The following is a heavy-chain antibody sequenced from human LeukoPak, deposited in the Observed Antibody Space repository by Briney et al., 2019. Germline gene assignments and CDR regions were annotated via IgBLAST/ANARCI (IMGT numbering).Heavy chain of an antibody. Sequence: ASVKVSCKASGYTFTSYGISWVRQAPGQGLEWMGWISAYNGNTNYAQKLQGRVTMTTDTSTSTAYMELRSLRSDDTAVYYCARGQNKYDYGGNSGVNYWGQGTLVTVSS. CDR2: ISAYNGNT. CDR1: GYTFTSYG. V-gene: IGHV1-18*01. CDR3: ARGQNKYDYGGNSGVNY. D-gene: IGHD4-23*01. J-gene: IGHJ4*02.